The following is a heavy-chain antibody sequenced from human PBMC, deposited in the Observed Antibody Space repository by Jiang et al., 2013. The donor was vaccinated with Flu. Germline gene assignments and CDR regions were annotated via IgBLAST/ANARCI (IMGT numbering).Heavy chain of an antibody. Sequence: GTANYAQKFQGRVTITADESTSTAYMELSSLRSEDTAVYYCALLPAARGVVDYWGQGTLVTVSS. J-gene: IGHJ4*02. V-gene: IGHV1-69*01. CDR2: GTA. CDR3: ALLPAARGVVDY. D-gene: IGHD2-2*01.